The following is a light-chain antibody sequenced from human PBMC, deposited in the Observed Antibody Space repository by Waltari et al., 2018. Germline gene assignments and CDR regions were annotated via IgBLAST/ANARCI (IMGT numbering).Light chain of an antibody. CDR2: RDT. Sequence: SFELTQTSSLSVSPGQTVRISCSGDVLANKYVRWFQQKPGQAPVLIIFRDTERPSGIPERFSGSSSGTTATLIIRGAQVEDEGDYYCYAAADNNLGVFGGGTKVTVL. J-gene: IGLJ2*01. V-gene: IGLV3-27*01. CDR1: VLANKY. CDR3: YAAADNNLGV.